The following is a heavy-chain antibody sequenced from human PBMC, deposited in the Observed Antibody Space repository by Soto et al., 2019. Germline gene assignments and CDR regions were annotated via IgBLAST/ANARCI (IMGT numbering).Heavy chain of an antibody. V-gene: IGHV4-34*01. CDR1: GGSFSGYY. Sequence: QVQLQQWGAGLLKPSETLSLTCAVYGGSFSGYYWSWIRQPPGKGLEWIGEINHSGSTNYNPSLKSRVTISVDTSKNQCSLKLSSVTAADTAVYYCARGRHYYDSSGRFDPWGQGTLVTVSS. CDR2: INHSGST. D-gene: IGHD3-22*01. CDR3: ARGRHYYDSSGRFDP. J-gene: IGHJ5*02.